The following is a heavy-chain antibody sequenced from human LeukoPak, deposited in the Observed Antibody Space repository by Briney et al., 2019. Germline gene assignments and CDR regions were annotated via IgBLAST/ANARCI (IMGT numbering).Heavy chain of an antibody. V-gene: IGHV4-4*02. CDR3: ARAVGYFDHSLDY. CDR2: IYHSGST. J-gene: IGHJ4*02. Sequence: PSETLSLTCAVSGGSISSSNWWSWVRQPPGKGLEWIGEIYHSGSTNYIPSLKSRVTISVDKSKNQFSLKLSSVTAADTAVYYCARAVGYFDHSLDYRGQGTLVTVSS. D-gene: IGHD3-9*01. CDR1: GGSISSSNW.